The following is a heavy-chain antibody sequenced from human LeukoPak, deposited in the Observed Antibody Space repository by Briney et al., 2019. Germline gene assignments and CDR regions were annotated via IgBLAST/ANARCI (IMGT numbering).Heavy chain of an antibody. CDR1: GDSLTSNSFY. Sequence: KPSETLSLTCSVSGDSLTSNSFYWGWIRQPPGKGLEWIGSMYYSGDTYYNPSLKSRVTISVDTSKNQFSLKLSSVTAADTAVYYCASEPDSSGFYWGQGTLVTVSS. D-gene: IGHD3-22*01. CDR3: ASEPDSSGFY. CDR2: MYYSGDT. J-gene: IGHJ4*02. V-gene: IGHV4-39*07.